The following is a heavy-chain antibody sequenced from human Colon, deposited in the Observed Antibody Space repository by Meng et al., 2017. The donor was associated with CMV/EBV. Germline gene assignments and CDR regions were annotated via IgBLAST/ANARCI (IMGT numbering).Heavy chain of an antibody. V-gene: IGHV1-18*01. CDR1: GYTFTNFG. CDR3: ARELARGGY. J-gene: IGHJ4*02. Sequence: QVQLVQSGAEVKKPWASVKVSCKTSGYTFTNFGISWVRQAPGQGLEWMAYISPYNGDTNYAQRFQGRVALTTDTSTSTVYMELGSLTSDDTAMYYCARELARGGYWGQGTLVTASS. CDR2: ISPYNGDT.